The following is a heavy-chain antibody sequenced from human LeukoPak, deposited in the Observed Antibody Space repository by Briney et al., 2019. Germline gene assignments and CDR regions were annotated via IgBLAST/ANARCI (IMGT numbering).Heavy chain of an antibody. D-gene: IGHD2-2*01. CDR3: ARRTTLTYQLPDSYVDY. CDR2: INHSGST. V-gene: IGHV4-34*01. J-gene: IGHJ4*02. Sequence: SETLSLTCAVYGGSFSGYYWSWIRQPPGKGLEWIGEINHSGSTNYNPSLKSRVTISVDTSKNQFSLKLSSVTAADTAVYYCARRTTLTYQLPDSYVDYWGQGTLVTVSS. CDR1: GGSFSGYY.